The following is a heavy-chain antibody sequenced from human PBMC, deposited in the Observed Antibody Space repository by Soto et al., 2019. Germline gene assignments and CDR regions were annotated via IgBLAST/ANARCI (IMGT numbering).Heavy chain of an antibody. D-gene: IGHD3-10*01. V-gene: IGHV4-34*01. Sequence: PSETLSLTCAVYGGSFSAYYWSWIRHPPGKGLEWIGEISHSGSTNYNPSLKSRVTISVDTSKNQFSLKLSSVTAADTAVYYCASRIQKNILLWFGELSRPRFDYWGQGTLVTVSS. CDR2: ISHSGST. CDR3: ASRIQKNILLWFGELSRPRFDY. CDR1: GGSFSAYY. J-gene: IGHJ4*02.